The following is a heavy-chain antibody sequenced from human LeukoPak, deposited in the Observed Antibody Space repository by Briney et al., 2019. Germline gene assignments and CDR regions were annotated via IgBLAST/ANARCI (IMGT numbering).Heavy chain of an antibody. CDR2: IKYDGSEK. Sequence: SGGSLRLSCAASGFTFSSKWMSWVRQAPGKGLEWVANIKYDGSEKYYVDSVKGRFTISRDNAKNSLYLQMNSLRAEDTAVYYCASGYSYGDIDYWGQGTLVTVSS. J-gene: IGHJ4*02. CDR1: GFTFSSKW. V-gene: IGHV3-7*01. CDR3: ASGYSYGDIDY. D-gene: IGHD5-18*01.